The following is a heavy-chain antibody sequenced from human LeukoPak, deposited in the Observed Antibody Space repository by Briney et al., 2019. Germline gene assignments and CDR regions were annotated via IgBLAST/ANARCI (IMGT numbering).Heavy chain of an antibody. CDR3: ARGYGSSRGWY. CDR2: INSDGGRT. Sequence: ARSLRLSCAASGFTFSSYWMHWVRQAPGKGLVWVSRINSDGGRTSYEDCVKGQFTISRDNAKNTLSLQMNSLRAEDPAVYYCARGYGSSRGWYWGQGTLVTVSS. CDR1: GFTFSSYW. J-gene: IGHJ4*02. D-gene: IGHD6-6*01. V-gene: IGHV3-74*01.